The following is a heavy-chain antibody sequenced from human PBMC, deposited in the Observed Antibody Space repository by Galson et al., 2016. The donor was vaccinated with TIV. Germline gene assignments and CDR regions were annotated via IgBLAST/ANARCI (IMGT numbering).Heavy chain of an antibody. D-gene: IGHD1-26*01. CDR3: ARWADSGSYYQYFHH. CDR2: IYYSGST. V-gene: IGHV4-31*03. CDR1: GGSISSGGFY. J-gene: IGHJ1*01. Sequence: TLSLTCNVSGGSISSGGFYWSRIRQHPGKGLEWIGNIYYSGSTSYNPSLESRITISVDTSKNQFSLNLGSVTAADTAVYYCARWADSGSYYQYFHHWGPGTLVTVSS.